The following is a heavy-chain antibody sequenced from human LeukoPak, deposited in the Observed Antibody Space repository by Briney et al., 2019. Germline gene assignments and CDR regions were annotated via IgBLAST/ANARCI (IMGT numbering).Heavy chain of an antibody. D-gene: IGHD5-18*01. CDR3: AKDIQLWLVRYYFDY. J-gene: IGHJ4*02. Sequence: PGGSLRLSCAASGFTFSSYAMSWVRQAPGKGLEWVSAISGSGGSTYYADSVKGRFTISRDNSKNTLYLQMNSLRAEDTAVYYCAKDIQLWLVRYYFDYWGQGTLVTVSS. CDR1: GFTFSSYA. CDR2: ISGSGGST. V-gene: IGHV3-23*01.